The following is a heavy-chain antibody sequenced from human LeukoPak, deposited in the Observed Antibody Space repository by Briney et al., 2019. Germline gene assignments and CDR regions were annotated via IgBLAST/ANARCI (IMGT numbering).Heavy chain of an antibody. D-gene: IGHD6-19*01. CDR2: INPKSGGT. CDR3: ARVRIAVAGKYYFDY. V-gene: IGHV1-2*02. Sequence: ASVKVSCKASGYNFTDYYIHWVRQAPAQGLEWMGWINPKSGGTNYAQKFRGRVTMTRDTSISTAYMELSGPRSDDTAVYYCARVRIAVAGKYYFDYWGQGTLVTVSS. J-gene: IGHJ4*02. CDR1: GYNFTDYY.